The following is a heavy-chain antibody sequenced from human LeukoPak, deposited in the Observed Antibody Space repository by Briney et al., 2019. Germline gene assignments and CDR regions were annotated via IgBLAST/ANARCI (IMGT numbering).Heavy chain of an antibody. J-gene: IGHJ4*02. CDR1: GYSFTNYW. V-gene: IGHV5-51*01. Sequence: GESLKISCKTSGYSFTNYWIGWVRQMPGKGLEWMGSVYPSDSDTRYSPSFQGQVTFSADKSISTAYLQWSSLKASDTAVYFCARRGIRYAYNYADYWGQGTLVTVSS. D-gene: IGHD5-24*01. CDR3: ARRGIRYAYNYADY. CDR2: VYPSDSDT.